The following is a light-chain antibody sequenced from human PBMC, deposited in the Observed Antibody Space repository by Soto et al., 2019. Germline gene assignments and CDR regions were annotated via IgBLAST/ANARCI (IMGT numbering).Light chain of an antibody. CDR1: SSNIGGNY. J-gene: IGLJ2*01. V-gene: IGLV1-44*01. Sequence: QSVLTQPPSASGTPGQRVTISCSGSSSNIGGNYVYWYQQLPGTAPKLLNYGNNQRPSGVPDRFSGSKSGTSASLAISGLQSEDEADYYCAAWDDSLNGVVFGGGTKLTVL. CDR3: AAWDDSLNGVV. CDR2: GNN.